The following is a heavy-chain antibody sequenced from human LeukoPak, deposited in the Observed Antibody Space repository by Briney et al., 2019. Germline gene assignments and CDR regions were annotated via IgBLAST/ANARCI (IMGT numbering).Heavy chain of an antibody. J-gene: IGHJ4*02. V-gene: IGHV4-59*12. CDR3: ARRSGSSWYFTKPLDY. CDR1: GGSISSYY. Sequence: SETLSLTCSVSGGSISSYYCTWIRQTPGKGLEWIGYMSYSGSTNYNPSLNSRVTISVDTSKNQFSLKLSSVTAADTAVYYCARRSGSSWYFTKPLDYWGQGTLVTVSS. CDR2: MSYSGST. D-gene: IGHD6-13*01.